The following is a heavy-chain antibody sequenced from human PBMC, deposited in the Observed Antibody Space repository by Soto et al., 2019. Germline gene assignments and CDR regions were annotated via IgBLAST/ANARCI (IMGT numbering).Heavy chain of an antibody. CDR2: ISYDGSNK. Sequence: PGGSLRLSCAASGFTFSSYGMHWVRQAPGKGLEWVAVISYDGSNKYYADSVKGRFTISRDNSKNTLYLQMNSLRAEDTAVYYCAKEKHDYGDYVAGGYFDYWGQGTLVTVSS. V-gene: IGHV3-30*18. CDR3: AKEKHDYGDYVAGGYFDY. J-gene: IGHJ4*02. CDR1: GFTFSSYG. D-gene: IGHD4-17*01.